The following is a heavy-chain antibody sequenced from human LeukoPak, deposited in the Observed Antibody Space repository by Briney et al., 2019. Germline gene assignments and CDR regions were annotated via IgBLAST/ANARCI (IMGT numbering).Heavy chain of an antibody. CDR3: ARDTDYTVDY. V-gene: IGHV1-18*01. J-gene: IGHJ4*02. CDR2: ISTYNGNT. Sequence: GASVKVSCRASGYTFTSYVINWVRQAPGQGLEWMGWISTYNGNTNYAQKLQGRVTMTTDTSTSTAYMELRSLRSDDTALYYCARDTDYTVDYWGQGTLVTVSS. CDR1: GYTFTSYV. D-gene: IGHD2-2*02.